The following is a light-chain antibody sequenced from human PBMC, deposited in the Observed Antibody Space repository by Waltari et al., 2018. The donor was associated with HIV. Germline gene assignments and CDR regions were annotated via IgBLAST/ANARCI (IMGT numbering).Light chain of an antibody. CDR1: SIGRKS. J-gene: IGLJ2*01. V-gene: IGLV3-21*04. CDR2: YNR. CDR3: QVWDSTSDQVV. Sequence: SYVLTQPPSVSVAPGKTARITRGGDSIGRKSVHWYQQKPGQAPGLVIYYNRDRPSGIPERLSGFTSGNSATLTISRVEAGDEADYYCQVWDSTSDQVVFGGGTKLTVL.